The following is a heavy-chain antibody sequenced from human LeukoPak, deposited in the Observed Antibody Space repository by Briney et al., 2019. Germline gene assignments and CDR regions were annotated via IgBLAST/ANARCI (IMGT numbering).Heavy chain of an antibody. V-gene: IGHV3-30*02. CDR1: GFTFSSYE. CDR2: IRYDGSNK. Sequence: GGSLRLSCAASGFTFSSYEMNWVRQAPGKGLEWVAFIRYDGSNKYYADSVKGRFTISRDNSKNTLYLQMNSLRAEDTVVYYCARGQLWFGNYMDVWGKGTTVTVSS. CDR3: ARGQLWFGNYMDV. J-gene: IGHJ6*03. D-gene: IGHD5-18*01.